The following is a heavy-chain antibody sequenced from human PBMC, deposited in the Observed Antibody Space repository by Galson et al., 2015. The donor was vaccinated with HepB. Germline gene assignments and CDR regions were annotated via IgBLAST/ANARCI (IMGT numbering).Heavy chain of an antibody. CDR1: GYTFTSYG. Sequence: SVKVSCKASGYTFTSYGISWVRQAPGQGLEWMGRISAYNGNTNYAQKLQGRVTMTTDTSTSTAYMELRSLRSDDTAVYYCARVGGYYDILTGYYVDYYYGMDVWGQGTTVTVSS. CDR3: ARVGGYYDILTGYYVDYYYGMDV. D-gene: IGHD3-9*01. J-gene: IGHJ6*02. CDR2: ISAYNGNT. V-gene: IGHV1-18*04.